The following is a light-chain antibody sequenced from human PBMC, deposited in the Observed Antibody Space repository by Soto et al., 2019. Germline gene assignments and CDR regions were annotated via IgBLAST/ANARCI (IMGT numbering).Light chain of an antibody. CDR2: GIS. J-gene: IGKJ1*01. V-gene: IGKV3-15*01. CDR1: HSFSSN. Sequence: EIVLTQSPVTLSVSPGERATLSFRASHSFSSNLAWYQQTPGQDPRILIYGISTRATGITARFSGSGSGADFTLTISSLQSEDFAVYYGQQYDSWPLTFGQGTNV. CDR3: QQYDSWPLT.